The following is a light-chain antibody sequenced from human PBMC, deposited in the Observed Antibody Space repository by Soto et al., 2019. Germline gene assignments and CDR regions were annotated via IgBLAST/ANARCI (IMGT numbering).Light chain of an antibody. CDR2: DAS. J-gene: IGKJ5*01. CDR1: RSISSW. V-gene: IGKV1-5*01. Sequence: DIQMTQSPSTLSASVGDRVTITCRASRSISSWLAWYQQKPGKAPKLLIYDASSLESGVPSRFSGSGSGTEFTLTISSLQPDDFATYYCQQLNSYPRGITFGQGTRLEIK. CDR3: QQLNSYPRGIT.